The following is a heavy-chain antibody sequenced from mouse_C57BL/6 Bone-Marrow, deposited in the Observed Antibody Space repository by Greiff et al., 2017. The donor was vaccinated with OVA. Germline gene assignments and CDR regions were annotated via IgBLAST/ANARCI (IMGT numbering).Heavy chain of an antibody. J-gene: IGHJ1*03. D-gene: IGHD1-1*02. CDR2: IYPGSGNT. V-gene: IGHV1-76*01. Sequence: VQLQQSGAELVRPGASVKLSCKASGYTFTDYYINWVKQRPGQGLEWIARIYPGSGNTYYNEKFKGKATLTAEKSSSTAYMQLSSLTSEDSAVYVCARSGLWCYWYFDVWGTGTTVTVSS. CDR1: GYTFTDYY. CDR3: ARSGLWCYWYFDV.